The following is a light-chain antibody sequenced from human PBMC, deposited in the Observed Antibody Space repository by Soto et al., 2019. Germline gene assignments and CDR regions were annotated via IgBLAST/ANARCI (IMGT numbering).Light chain of an antibody. CDR3: SSYTSSSTFVV. V-gene: IGLV2-14*01. Sequence: QSVLTQPASVSGSPGQSITISCTGTSGDVGGYNYVSWYQQHPGKAPKVMIYDVSNRPSGVSNRFSGSKSGNTASLTISGLQAEDEADYYCSSYTSSSTFVVFGGGTKVTVL. J-gene: IGLJ2*01. CDR1: SGDVGGYNY. CDR2: DVS.